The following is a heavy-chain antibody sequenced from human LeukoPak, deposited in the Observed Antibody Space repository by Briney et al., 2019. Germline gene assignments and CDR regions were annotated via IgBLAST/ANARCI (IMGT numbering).Heavy chain of an antibody. CDR2: ISWNSGSI. Sequence: AGRSLRLSCAASGFTFDDYAMHWVRQAPGKGLEWVSGISWNSGSIGYADSVKGRFTISRDNAKNSLYLQMNSLRAEDTALYYCAKDKTAGYSSSWHDGDAFDIWGQGTMVTVSS. J-gene: IGHJ3*02. V-gene: IGHV3-9*01. CDR1: GFTFDDYA. CDR3: AKDKTAGYSSSWHDGDAFDI. D-gene: IGHD6-13*01.